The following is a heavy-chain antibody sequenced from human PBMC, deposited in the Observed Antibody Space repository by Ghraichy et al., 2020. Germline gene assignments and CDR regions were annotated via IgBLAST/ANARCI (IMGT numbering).Heavy chain of an antibody. Sequence: GGSFSGYYWSWIRQPPGKGLEWIGEINHSGSTNYNPSLKSRVTISVDTSKNQFSLKLSSVTAADTAVYYCARGPNPGWGGRYYYYMDVWGNATTVTVSS. D-gene: IGHD3-16*01. CDR3: ARGPNPGWGGRYYYYMDV. CDR1: GGSFSGYY. V-gene: IGHV4-34*01. CDR2: INHSGST. J-gene: IGHJ6*03.